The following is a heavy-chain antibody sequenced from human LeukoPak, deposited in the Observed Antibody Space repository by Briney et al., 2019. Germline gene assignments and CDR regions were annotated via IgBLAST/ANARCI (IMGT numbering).Heavy chain of an antibody. D-gene: IGHD2-2*01. CDR2: ISAYNGNT. Sequence: GASVKVSCKASGYTFTSYGISWVRQAPGQGLEWMGWISAYNGNTNYAQKLQGRVTMTTDTSTSTAYMELRSLRSDDTAVYYCAREMEVVVPAAPPYYYYGMDVWGKGTTVTVSS. CDR3: AREMEVVVPAAPPYYYYGMDV. J-gene: IGHJ6*04. V-gene: IGHV1-18*04. CDR1: GYTFTSYG.